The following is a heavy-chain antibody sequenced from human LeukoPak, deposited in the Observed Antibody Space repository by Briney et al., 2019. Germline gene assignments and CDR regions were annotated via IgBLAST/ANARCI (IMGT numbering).Heavy chain of an antibody. D-gene: IGHD6-19*01. Sequence: PGGSLRLSCAASGFTFSSYSMNWARQAPGKGLEWVSSISSSSSYIYYADSVKGRFTISRDNAKNSLYLQMNSLRAEDTAVYYCARDLDSSGWYTAQGYWGQGTLVTVSS. V-gene: IGHV3-21*01. J-gene: IGHJ4*02. CDR1: GFTFSSYS. CDR2: ISSSSSYI. CDR3: ARDLDSSGWYTAQGY.